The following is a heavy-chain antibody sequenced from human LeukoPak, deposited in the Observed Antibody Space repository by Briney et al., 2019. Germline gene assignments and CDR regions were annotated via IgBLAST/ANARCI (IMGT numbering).Heavy chain of an antibody. CDR2: IYYSGST. CDR3: ARGTQSGYSYGSRGYYYTDV. V-gene: IGHV4-59*12. D-gene: IGHD5-18*01. CDR1: GGSISSYY. Sequence: SETLSLTCTVSGGSISSYYWSWIRQPPGKGLEWIGYIYYSGSTNYNPSLKSRVTISVDTSKNQFSLKLSSVTAADTAVYYCARGTQSGYSYGSRGYYYTDVWGKGTTVTVSS. J-gene: IGHJ6*03.